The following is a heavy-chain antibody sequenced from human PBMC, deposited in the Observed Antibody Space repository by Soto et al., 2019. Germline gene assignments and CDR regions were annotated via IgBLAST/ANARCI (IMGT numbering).Heavy chain of an antibody. CDR1: GGSFSGYY. V-gene: IGHV4-34*01. CDR3: ARGVVVVPAAMENYYYYMAV. Sequence: PSETLSLTCAVYGGSFSGYYWSWIRQPPGKGLEWIGEINHSGSTNYNPSLKSRVTISVDTSKNQFSLKLSSVTAADTAVYYCARGVVVVPAAMENYYYYMAVWGKGTTVTVSS. D-gene: IGHD2-2*01. CDR2: INHSGST. J-gene: IGHJ6*03.